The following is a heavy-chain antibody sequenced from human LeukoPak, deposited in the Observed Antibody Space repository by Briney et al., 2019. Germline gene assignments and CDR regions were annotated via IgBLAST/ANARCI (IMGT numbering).Heavy chain of an antibody. CDR1: GASISDYY. CDR3: ARGDICISSSCQIRPLYV. J-gene: IGHJ6*04. V-gene: IGHV4-59*01. Sequence: SETLSLARTLSGASISDYYWSSGRQPPGKGLEWIGYIYYSGSTTYNPSLKSRVTMSVDTAKNQFSLKLRSVTAADTSVYYCARGDICISSSCQIRPLYVWGKGTTVTVSS. D-gene: IGHD2-2*01. CDR2: IYYSGST.